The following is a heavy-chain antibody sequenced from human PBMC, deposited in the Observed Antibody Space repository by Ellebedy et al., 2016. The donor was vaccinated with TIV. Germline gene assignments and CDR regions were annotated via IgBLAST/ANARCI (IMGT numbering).Heavy chain of an antibody. D-gene: IGHD1-26*01. CDR1: GFTFSSYA. V-gene: IGHV3-23*01. CDR2: ISGSGDST. CDR3: AKGPTTRYYYMDV. Sequence: GESLKISXAASGFTFSSYAMSWVRQAPGKGLEWVSAISGSGDSTYYADSVKGRFTISRDNSKNTLYLQMNSLRAEDTAVDYCAKGPTTRYYYMDVWGKGTTVTVSS. J-gene: IGHJ6*03.